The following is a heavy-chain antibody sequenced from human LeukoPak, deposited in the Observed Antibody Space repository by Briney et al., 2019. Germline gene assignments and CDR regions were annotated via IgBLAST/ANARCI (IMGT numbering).Heavy chain of an antibody. J-gene: IGHJ4*02. CDR3: AKDSFYGDYVDYFDY. D-gene: IGHD4-17*01. Sequence: PGGSLRLSCAASGITFSSYGMSWVRQAPGKGLEWVSAISGSGGSTYYADSVKGRFTISRDNSKNTLYLQMNSLRAEDTAVYYCAKDSFYGDYVDYFDYWGQGTLVTVSS. CDR2: ISGSGGST. V-gene: IGHV3-23*01. CDR1: GITFSSYG.